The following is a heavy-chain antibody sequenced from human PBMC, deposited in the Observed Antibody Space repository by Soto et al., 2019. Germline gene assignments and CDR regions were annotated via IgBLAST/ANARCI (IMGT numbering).Heavy chain of an antibody. D-gene: IGHD6-13*01. J-gene: IGHJ4*02. CDR2: MNPSTGNT. Sequence: QVQLVQSGAEVKQPGASVKVSCKASGYTFSDYDINWVRQVPGQGLEWMAWMNPSTGNTASAQKFQGRVTLTRDTSISTSYMEVRSLTSEDTAIYCCARGFSSYSDFWGPGTLVSVSS. V-gene: IGHV1-8*01. CDR1: GYTFSDYD. CDR3: ARGFSSYSDF.